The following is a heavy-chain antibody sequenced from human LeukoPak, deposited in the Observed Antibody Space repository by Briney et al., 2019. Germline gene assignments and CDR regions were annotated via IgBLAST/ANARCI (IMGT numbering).Heavy chain of an antibody. D-gene: IGHD3-22*01. CDR2: IGTAGDT. CDR3: ARSTPGYDSSPSHFDY. Sequence: GGSLRLSCAASGFTFGSYDMHWVRQATGKGLEWVSAIGTAGDTYYPGSVKGRFTISRENAKNSLYLQMNSLRAGDTAVYYCARSTPGYDSSPSHFDYWGQGTLVTVSS. J-gene: IGHJ4*02. CDR1: GFTFGSYD. V-gene: IGHV3-13*01.